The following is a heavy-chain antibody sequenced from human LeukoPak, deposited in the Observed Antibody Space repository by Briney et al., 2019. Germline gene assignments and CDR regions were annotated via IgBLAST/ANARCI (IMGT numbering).Heavy chain of an antibody. V-gene: IGHV4-59*01. CDR3: ARGRSRQLCDY. CDR1: GGSISSYY. Sequence: SETLSLTCTVSGGSISSYYWSWIRQPPGKGLEWIGYIYYSGSTNYNPSLKSRVTISVDTPKNQFSLKLSSVTAADTAVYYCARGRSRQLCDYWGQGTLVTVSS. J-gene: IGHJ4*02. CDR2: IYYSGST. D-gene: IGHD6-13*01.